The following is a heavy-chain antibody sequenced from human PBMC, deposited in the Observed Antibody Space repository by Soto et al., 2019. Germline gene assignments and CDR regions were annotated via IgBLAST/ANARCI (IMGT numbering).Heavy chain of an antibody. CDR2: ISSSSNTL. CDR1: GFTFSSYS. V-gene: IGHV3-48*01. CDR3: XXXXXXXXXXXXXXMDV. Sequence: EVQLVESGGGLVQPGGSLRLSCAASGFTFSSYSMNWXXXXXXXXXXXXXYISSSSNTLDYADSVKGRFTISRDYAKXXXXXXXXXXXXXXXXXXXXXXXXXXXXXXXXXXMDVWGQGTTVTVSS. J-gene: IGHJ6*02.